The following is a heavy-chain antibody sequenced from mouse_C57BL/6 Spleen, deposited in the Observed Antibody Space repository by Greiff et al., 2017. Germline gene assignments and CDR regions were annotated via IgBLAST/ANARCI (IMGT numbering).Heavy chain of an antibody. D-gene: IGHD2-5*01. CDR3: AREEVYYSIEAWFAY. V-gene: IGHV1-64*01. CDR2: IRPISGRT. Sequence: VQLQQPGAELVKPGASVKLSCKASGYTFTSYWMPWVKQRPGQGLEWIGKIRPISGRTNYNEKFKSKATLSVDTSSSTAYMQLSSLTSEDYAVYYCAREEVYYSIEAWFAYWGQGTLVTVSA. CDR1: GYTFTSYW. J-gene: IGHJ3*01.